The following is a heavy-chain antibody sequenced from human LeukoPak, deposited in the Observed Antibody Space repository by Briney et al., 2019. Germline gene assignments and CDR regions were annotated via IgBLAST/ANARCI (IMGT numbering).Heavy chain of an antibody. J-gene: IGHJ4*02. D-gene: IGHD4-17*01. CDR2: ISGSGDST. CDR1: GFTLRSYV. V-gene: IGHV3-23*01. Sequence: PGGSLRLSCVASGFTLRSYVMNWVRQTPGKGLEWVSSISGSGDSTFYADSVKGRFSISRDNSKNTLYLQMNSLRAEDTAIYYCARGDTTVTRHFDYWGQGTLVTVSS. CDR3: ARGDTTVTRHFDY.